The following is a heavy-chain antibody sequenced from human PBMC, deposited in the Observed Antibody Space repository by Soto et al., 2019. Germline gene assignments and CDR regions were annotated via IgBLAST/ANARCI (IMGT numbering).Heavy chain of an antibody. V-gene: IGHV1-3*01. J-gene: IGHJ4*02. CDR1: GYTFTSYA. CDR2: INAGNGNT. D-gene: IGHD6-19*01. CDR3: ARDLGGWPDY. Sequence: QVQLVQSGAEVKKPGASVKVSCKTSGYTFTSYAMHWVRQAPGQRLEWMGWINAGNGNTKYYQKFQGRVTITIDTSARTAYMELRSLRSEATLISCCARDLGGWPDYWGQGTLVTVSS.